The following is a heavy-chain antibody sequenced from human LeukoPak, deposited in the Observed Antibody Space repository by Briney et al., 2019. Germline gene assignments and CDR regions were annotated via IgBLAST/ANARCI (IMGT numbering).Heavy chain of an antibody. D-gene: IGHD3-3*01. CDR1: GYTFTSYD. V-gene: IGHV1-8*01. CDR3: ARPTYYDFWSGYSDAFDI. Sequence: GASVKVSCKASGYTFTSYDINWVRQATGQGLEWMGWMNPNSGNTGYAQKFQGRVTMTRNTSISTAYMELSSLRSEDTAVYYCARPTYYDFWSGYSDAFDIRGQGTMVTVSS. J-gene: IGHJ3*02. CDR2: MNPNSGNT.